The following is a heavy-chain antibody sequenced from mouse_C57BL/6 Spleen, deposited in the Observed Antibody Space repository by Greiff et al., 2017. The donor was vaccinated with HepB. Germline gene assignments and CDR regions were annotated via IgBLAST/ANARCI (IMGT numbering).Heavy chain of an antibody. V-gene: IGHV5-4*01. Sequence: EVQLVESGGGLVKPGGSLKLSCAASGFTFSSYAMSWVRQTPEKRLEWVATISDGGSYTYYPDNVKGRFTISRDNAKNNLYLQVSHLKSEDTAMYYCGREGDGCDVAYWGQGTLVTVAA. D-gene: IGHD2-2*01. CDR3: GREGDGCDVAY. CDR1: GFTFSSYA. J-gene: IGHJ3*01. CDR2: ISDGGSYT.